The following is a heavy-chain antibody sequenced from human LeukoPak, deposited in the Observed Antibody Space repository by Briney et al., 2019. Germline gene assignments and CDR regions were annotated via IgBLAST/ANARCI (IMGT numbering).Heavy chain of an antibody. CDR1: GYTVTSYY. CDR3: ASVYRHGMDV. Sequence: ASVTVSCKASGYTVTSYYMHWVRQAPGQGLEWMAILNPSGGSSNYAQKFQGRATLTRATPTGTVYMELSSLRSEDTAVYYCASVYRHGMDVWGQGTTVIVSS. J-gene: IGHJ6*02. V-gene: IGHV1-46*01. CDR2: LNPSGGSS. D-gene: IGHD4-11*01.